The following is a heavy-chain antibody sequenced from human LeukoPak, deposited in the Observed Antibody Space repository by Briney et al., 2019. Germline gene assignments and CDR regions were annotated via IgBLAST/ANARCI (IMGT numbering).Heavy chain of an antibody. V-gene: IGHV4-38-2*02. CDR3: ARGLWFGDENPPYFDY. J-gene: IGHJ4*02. CDR1: GYSISSGYS. CDR2: IYHSGST. D-gene: IGHD3-10*01. Sequence: SETLSLTCTVSGYSISSGYSWGWIRQPPGKGLEWIGSIYHSGSTYYNPSLKSRVTISVDTSRNQFSLKLSSVTAADTAVYYCARGLWFGDENPPYFDYWGQGILVTVSS.